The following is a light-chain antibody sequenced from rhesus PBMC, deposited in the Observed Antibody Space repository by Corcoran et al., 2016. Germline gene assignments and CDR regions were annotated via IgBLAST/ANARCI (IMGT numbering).Light chain of an antibody. CDR3: QQYSSSPPT. CDR1: QSISSW. J-gene: IGKJ1*01. V-gene: IGKV1-22*01. Sequence: DIQMTQSPSSLSASVGDTVTITCRASQSISSWLAWYPQQPGKALKLLIYKTSTLQSGVPSRLSGSGSETDCTLTISSLQSEDFATYYGQQYSSSPPTFGQGTKVEIK. CDR2: KTS.